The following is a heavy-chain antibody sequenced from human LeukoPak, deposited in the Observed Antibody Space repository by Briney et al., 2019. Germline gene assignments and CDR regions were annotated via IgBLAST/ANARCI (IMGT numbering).Heavy chain of an antibody. CDR2: IYYSGST. J-gene: IGHJ4*02. CDR1: GGSISSSSYY. V-gene: IGHV4-39*01. Sequence: SETLSLTCTVSGGSISSSSYYWGWIRQPPGKGLEWIGSIYYSGSTYYNPSLKSRVTISVDTSKNQFSLKQSSVTAADTAVYYCAVGRDGYKHIFDYWGQGTLVTVSS. CDR3: AVGRDGYKHIFDY. D-gene: IGHD5-24*01.